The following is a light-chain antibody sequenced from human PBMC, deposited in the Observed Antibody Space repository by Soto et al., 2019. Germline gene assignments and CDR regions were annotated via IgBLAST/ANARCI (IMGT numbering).Light chain of an antibody. V-gene: IGKV1-5*03. CDR3: QHYNSYSEA. J-gene: IGKJ1*01. Sequence: DIQMTQSPSTLSGSVGDRVTITCRASQTISSWLAWYQQKPGKAPKLLIYKASTLKSGVPSRFSGSGSGTEFTLTISSLQPDDSATYYCQHYNSYSEAFGQGIKVELK. CDR1: QTISSW. CDR2: KAS.